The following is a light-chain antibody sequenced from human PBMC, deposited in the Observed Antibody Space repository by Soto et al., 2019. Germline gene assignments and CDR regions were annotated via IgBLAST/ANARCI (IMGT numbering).Light chain of an antibody. J-gene: IGKJ4*01. CDR1: QSLLSRSNNKNY. CDR3: QQYYGAPLT. Sequence: DIVMTQSPDSLPVSLGERATINCKSSQSLLSRSNNKNYLAWYQAKPGQPHKLLISWASTRQSGVPDRISGSGYGADYTLTISSLQAEDVAVYYCQQYYGAPLTFGGGTKVEIK. CDR2: WAS. V-gene: IGKV4-1*01.